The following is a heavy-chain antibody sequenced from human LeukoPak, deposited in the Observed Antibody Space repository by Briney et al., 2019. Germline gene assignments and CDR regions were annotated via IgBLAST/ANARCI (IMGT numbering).Heavy chain of an antibody. V-gene: IGHV3-21*01. J-gene: IGHJ4*02. CDR3: ARDEYDILTDYDY. CDR1: GFTFSNYS. CDR2: IGTTGSYI. Sequence: GGSLRLSCAASGFTFSNYSMNWVRQAPGKGLEWVSSIGTTGSYIFYADSEKGRFTISRDNAKNTLYLQMNSLRAEDTAVYYCARDEYDILTDYDYWGQGILVAVSS. D-gene: IGHD3-9*01.